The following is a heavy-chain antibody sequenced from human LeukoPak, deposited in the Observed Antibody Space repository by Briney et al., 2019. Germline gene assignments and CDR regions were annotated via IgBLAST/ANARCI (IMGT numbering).Heavy chain of an antibody. J-gene: IGHJ4*02. V-gene: IGHV3-7*01. CDR1: GFNFGDYW. CDR2: IKQDGSEK. CDR3: ARDGSSWYSSGK. Sequence: GGSLRLSCAASGFNFGDYWMSWLRQAPGKGLEWVANIKQDGSEKYYVDSVKGRFTISRDNAKNSLYLQMNTLRAEDTALYYCARDGSSWYSSGKWGQGTLVTVSS. D-gene: IGHD6-13*01.